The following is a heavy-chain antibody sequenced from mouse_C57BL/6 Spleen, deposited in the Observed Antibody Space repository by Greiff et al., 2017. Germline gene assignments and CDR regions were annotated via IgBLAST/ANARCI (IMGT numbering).Heavy chain of an antibody. CDR2: INPSSGYP. V-gene: IGHV1-4*01. CDR1: GYTFTSYT. D-gene: IGHD1-1*01. Sequence: VQLQESGAELARPGASVKMSCKASGYTFTSYTMHWVKQRPGQGLEWIGYINPSSGYPKYNQKFKDKATLTADKSSSTAYMQLSSLTSEDSAVYYCARGSSQAWFAYWGQGTLVTVSA. CDR3: ARGSSQAWFAY. J-gene: IGHJ3*01.